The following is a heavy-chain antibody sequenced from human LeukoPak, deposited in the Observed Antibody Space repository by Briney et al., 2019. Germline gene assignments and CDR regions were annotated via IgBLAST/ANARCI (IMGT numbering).Heavy chain of an antibody. CDR1: GGSISSYY. CDR2: IYYSGSN. Sequence: PSETLSLTCTGSGGSISSYYWSWIRQPPGKGLEWFGYIYYSGSNNYNPSLKSRVTISADTSKNQFSLQLSSVTAADTAVYYCARDRQWAWFDPWGQGTLVTVSS. J-gene: IGHJ5*02. V-gene: IGHV4-59*01. D-gene: IGHD6-19*01. CDR3: ARDRQWAWFDP.